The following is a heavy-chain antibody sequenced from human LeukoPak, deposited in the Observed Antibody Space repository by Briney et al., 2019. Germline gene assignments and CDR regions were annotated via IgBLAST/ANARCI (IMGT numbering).Heavy chain of an antibody. J-gene: IGHJ4*02. D-gene: IGHD7-27*01. CDR1: GFTFDAFG. Sequence: GGSLRLSCAASGFTFDAFGMTWVRQAPGKGLEWVSAIRGDAGSTDYADSVKGRFTISRDNAKNSLYLQMNSLRVEDTALYYCARVWAWGSGNYFDNWGQGTLVTVSS. CDR2: IRGDAGST. CDR3: ARVWAWGSGNYFDN. V-gene: IGHV3-20*04.